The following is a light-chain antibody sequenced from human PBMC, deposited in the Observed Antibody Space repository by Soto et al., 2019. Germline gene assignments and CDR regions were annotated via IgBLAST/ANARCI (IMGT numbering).Light chain of an antibody. CDR1: QSVSSRN. V-gene: IGKV3-20*01. Sequence: EIVLTQSPGTLSLSPGERATLSCRASQSVSSRNLAWYQQKPGQAPRLLIYGASFRATGSPDRFSGSGSGTDFTLTISRLEPEDSAVYYCQQYGTSPLTFGGGTRVEIK. J-gene: IGKJ4*01. CDR2: GAS. CDR3: QQYGTSPLT.